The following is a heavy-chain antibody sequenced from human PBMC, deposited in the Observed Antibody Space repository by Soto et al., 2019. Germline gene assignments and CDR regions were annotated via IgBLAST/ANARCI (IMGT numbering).Heavy chain of an antibody. J-gene: IGHJ4*02. V-gene: IGHV4-34*01. CDR3: ARGSTTYDSSGYYIFDY. D-gene: IGHD3-22*01. Sequence: PSETLSLTCAVYGGSFSGYYWSWIRQPPGKGLEWIGEINHSGSTNYNPSLKSRVTISVDTSKNQFSLKLSSVTAADTAVYYCARGSTTYDSSGYYIFDYWGQGTLVTVSS. CDR2: INHSGST. CDR1: GGSFSGYY.